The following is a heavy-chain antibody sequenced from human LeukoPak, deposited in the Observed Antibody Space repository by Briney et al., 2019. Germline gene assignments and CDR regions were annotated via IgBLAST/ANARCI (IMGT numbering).Heavy chain of an antibody. J-gene: IGHJ3*02. Sequence: QPGGSLRLSCGASGFTFSGSSMNWVRQAPGKGPEWVSYISSTSSIISYADSVKGRFTISRDNAKTSLYLQMNSLRDEDTAVYYCVRESSYAFNIWGQGTMVTVSS. V-gene: IGHV3-48*02. CDR1: GFTFSGSS. CDR2: ISSTSSII. CDR3: VRESSYAFNI.